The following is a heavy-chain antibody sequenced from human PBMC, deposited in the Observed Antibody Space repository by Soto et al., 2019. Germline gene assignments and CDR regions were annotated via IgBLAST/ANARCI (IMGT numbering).Heavy chain of an antibody. D-gene: IGHD6-25*01. CDR2: ISGSGGST. V-gene: IGHV3-23*01. J-gene: IGHJ5*02. CDR1: GFTFSSYA. CDR3: GKTPRASISGNWFDP. Sequence: GGSLRLSCAASGFTFSSYAMSWVRQAPGKGLEWVSAISGSGGSTYYADSVKGRFTISRDNSKNTLYLQMNSLRAEDTDVSYCGKTPRASISGNWFDPWGQGTLVTVSS.